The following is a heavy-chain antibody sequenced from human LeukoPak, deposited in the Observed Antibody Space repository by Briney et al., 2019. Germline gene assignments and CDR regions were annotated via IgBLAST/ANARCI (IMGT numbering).Heavy chain of an antibody. CDR2: INPNSGGT. D-gene: IGHD4-17*01. J-gene: IGHJ6*02. V-gene: IGHV1-2*04. Sequence: ASVKVSCKASGYTFTGYYMHWVRQAPGQGLEWMGWINPNSGGTSSAQKLQGWVTMTRDTSISTAYMELSRLRSDDTAVYYCARGEVTVTTTLLYYYYGMDVWGQGTTVTVSS. CDR1: GYTFTGYY. CDR3: ARGEVTVTTTLLYYYYGMDV.